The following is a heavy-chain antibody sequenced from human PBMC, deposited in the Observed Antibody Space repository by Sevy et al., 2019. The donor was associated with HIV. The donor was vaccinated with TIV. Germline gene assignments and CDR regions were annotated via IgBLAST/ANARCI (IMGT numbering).Heavy chain of an antibody. CDR2: ISSSGSTI. V-gene: IGHV3-11*01. CDR3: ARDGGGIAAAASFFDY. CDR1: GFTFSDYY. D-gene: IGHD6-13*01. J-gene: IGHJ4*02. Sequence: GGSLRLSCAASGFTFSDYYMSWIRQAPEKGLEWVSYISSSGSTIYYADSVKGRFTISRDNAKNSLYLQMNSLRAEDTAVYYCARDGGGIAAAASFFDYWGQGTLVTVSS.